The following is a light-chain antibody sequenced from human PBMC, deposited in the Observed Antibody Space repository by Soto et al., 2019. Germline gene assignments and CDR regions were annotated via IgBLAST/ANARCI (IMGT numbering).Light chain of an antibody. V-gene: IGLV1-40*01. Sequence: QSVLTQPPSVSGAPGQRVTISCTGSSSNIGTRYDVHWYQQLPGTAPKLLIYGNTNRPSGVPDRFSGSKSGTSASLAITGLQAEDEAHYYCQPYDSSLSSWVFGGGTQLTVL. CDR3: QPYDSSLSSWV. CDR2: GNT. CDR1: SSNIGTRYD. J-gene: IGLJ3*02.